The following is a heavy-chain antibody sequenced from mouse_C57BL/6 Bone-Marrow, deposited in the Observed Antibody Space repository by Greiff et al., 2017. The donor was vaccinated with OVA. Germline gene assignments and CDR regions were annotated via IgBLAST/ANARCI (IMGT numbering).Heavy chain of an antibody. D-gene: IGHD2-1*01. CDR2: ISDGGSYT. V-gene: IGHV5-4*01. J-gene: IGHJ4*01. Sequence: EVMLVESGGGLVKPGGSLKLSCAASGFTFSSYAMSWVRQTPEKRLEWVATISDGGSYTYYPDNVKGRFTISRDNAKNNLYLQMSHLKSEDTAMYFCAREGYGNYENPAMDYWGQGTSVTVSS. CDR3: AREGYGNYENPAMDY. CDR1: GFTFSSYA.